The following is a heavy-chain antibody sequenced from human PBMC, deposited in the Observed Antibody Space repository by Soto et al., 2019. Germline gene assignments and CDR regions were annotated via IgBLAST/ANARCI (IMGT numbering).Heavy chain of an antibody. J-gene: IGHJ6*02. CDR1: GFTLSDYA. V-gene: IGHV3-23*01. CDR3: AKDFLQDWGQDHYYGMDV. D-gene: IGHD7-27*01. CDR2: ISGSGDST. Sequence: GGSLRLSCAASGFTLSDYAMTWVRQGPGKGLEWVSAISGSGDSTYYTDSVKGRFTISRDNSKNTLYLEMNGLRAEDTAVYYCAKDFLQDWGQDHYYGMDVWGQGTTVTVSS.